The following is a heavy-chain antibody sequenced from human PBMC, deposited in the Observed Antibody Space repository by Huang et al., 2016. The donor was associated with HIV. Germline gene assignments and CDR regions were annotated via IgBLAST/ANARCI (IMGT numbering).Heavy chain of an antibody. J-gene: IGHJ4*02. CDR1: GFTFCDYY. Sequence: QVQLVESGGGLVKPGGSLRLSCASSGFTFCDYYMSGIRQAQGKWLEWGSYISSSGSTIYYADSVKGRFTISRDNAKNSLYLQMNSLRAEDTAVYYCARDHSYGWFDYWGQGTLVTVSS. D-gene: IGHD5-18*01. CDR2: ISSSGSTI. V-gene: IGHV3-11*01. CDR3: ARDHSYGWFDY.